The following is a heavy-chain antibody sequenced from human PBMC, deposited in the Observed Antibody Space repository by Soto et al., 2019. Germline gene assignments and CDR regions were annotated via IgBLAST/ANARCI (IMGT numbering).Heavy chain of an antibody. CDR1: GFTFSSYA. CDR3: ARDPADSSSWANWFDP. D-gene: IGHD6-13*01. J-gene: IGHJ5*02. V-gene: IGHV3-30-3*01. Sequence: GGSLRLSCAASGFTFSSYAMHWVRQAPGKGLEWVAVISYDGSNKYYAHSVKGRFTISRDNSKNTLYLQMNSLRAADTAVYYCARDPADSSSWANWFDPWGQGTLVTVSS. CDR2: ISYDGSNK.